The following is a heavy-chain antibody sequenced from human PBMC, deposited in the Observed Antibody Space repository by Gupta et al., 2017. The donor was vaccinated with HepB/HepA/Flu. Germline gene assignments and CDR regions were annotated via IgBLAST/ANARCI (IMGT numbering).Heavy chain of an antibody. CDR3: ARDHDIREDVGYYSFWGYYGMDV. CDR1: GFAVSSSY. Sequence: RLSCAVSGFAVSSSYMSWVRQAPGKGLEWVSAIYSGGNTNYADSVKGRFTISRDHSKNTLFLQMNSLRPEDTAVYYWARDHDIREDVGYYSFWGYYGMDVWGQGTTVIVSS. CDR2: IYSGGNT. J-gene: IGHJ6*02. D-gene: IGHD3-22*01. V-gene: IGHV3-53*05.